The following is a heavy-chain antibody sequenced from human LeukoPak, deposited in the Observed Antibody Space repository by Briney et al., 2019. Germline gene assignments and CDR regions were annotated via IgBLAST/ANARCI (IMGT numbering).Heavy chain of an antibody. Sequence: MHWVRQAPGQGLEWMGWINPNSGGTNYAQKFQGRVTMTRDTSISTAYMELSRLRSDDTAVYYCARDSSGQQLVKFDYWGQGTLVTVSS. CDR2: INPNSGGT. CDR3: ARDSSGQQLVKFDY. D-gene: IGHD6-13*01. J-gene: IGHJ4*02. V-gene: IGHV1-2*02.